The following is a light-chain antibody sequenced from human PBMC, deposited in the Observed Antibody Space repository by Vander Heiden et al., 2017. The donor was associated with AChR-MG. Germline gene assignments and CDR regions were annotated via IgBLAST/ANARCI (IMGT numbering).Light chain of an antibody. CDR1: RNINSY. Sequence: DIHMTHSPLPLSGSVGDRVTITCRASRNINSYLNWYQHKPGKAPKLLVYGASTLHSGVPSRVSGSGAGADFTLTISSLQPEDVGTYYCQQSDILPYTFGQGTKVDI. J-gene: IGKJ2*01. CDR2: GAS. V-gene: IGKV1-39*01. CDR3: QQSDILPYT.